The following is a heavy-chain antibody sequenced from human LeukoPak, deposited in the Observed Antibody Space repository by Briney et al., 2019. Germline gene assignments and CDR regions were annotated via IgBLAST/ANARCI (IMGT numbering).Heavy chain of an antibody. Sequence: GGSLRLSCAASGFTFSSYRMSWVRQAPGKGLEWVANIKQDGSEKYYVDSVKGRFTISRDNAKNSLYLQMNSLRAEDTAVYYCARAATSLGYYYYMDVWGKGTTVTISS. D-gene: IGHD3-16*01. CDR2: IKQDGSEK. CDR3: ARAATSLGYYYYMDV. V-gene: IGHV3-7*01. J-gene: IGHJ6*03. CDR1: GFTFSSYR.